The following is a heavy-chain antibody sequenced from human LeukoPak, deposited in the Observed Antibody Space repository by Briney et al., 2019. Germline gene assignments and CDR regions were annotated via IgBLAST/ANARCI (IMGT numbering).Heavy chain of an antibody. J-gene: IGHJ6*03. CDR3: AGHGITMVRGVTPTYMHV. V-gene: IGHV4-34*01. CDR2: INHSGST. D-gene: IGHD3-10*01. Sequence: PSETLSLTCAVYGGSFSGYYWSWIRQPPGKGLEWIGEINHSGSTNYNPSLKSRVTISVDTSKNQFSLKLSSVTAADTAVYYCAGHGITMVRGVTPTYMHVWGKGTTVTVSS. CDR1: GGSFSGYY.